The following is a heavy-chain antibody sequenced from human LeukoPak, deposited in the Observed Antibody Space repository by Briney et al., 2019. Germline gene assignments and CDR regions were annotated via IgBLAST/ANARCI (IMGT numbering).Heavy chain of an antibody. V-gene: IGHV3-23*01. CDR2: ISGSGGST. J-gene: IGHJ4*02. Sequence: GGSLRLSCAASGFTVSSNYMSWVRQAPGKGLEWVSAISGSGGSTYYADSVKGRFTISRDNSKNTLYLQMNSLRAEDTAVYYCAKGGVRGVRIDYWGQGTLVTVSS. CDR1: GFTVSSNY. CDR3: AKGGVRGVRIDY. D-gene: IGHD3-10*01.